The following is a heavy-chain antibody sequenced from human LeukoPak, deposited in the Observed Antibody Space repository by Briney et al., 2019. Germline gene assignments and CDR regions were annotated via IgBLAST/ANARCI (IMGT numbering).Heavy chain of an antibody. Sequence: GRSLRLSCAASGFTFSSYGMHWVRQAPGKGLEWVAVISYDGSNKYYADSVKGRFTISRDNSKNTLYLQMNSLRAEDTAVYYCAKWPSYYGVDYWGQGTLVTVSS. CDR3: AKWPSYYGVDY. J-gene: IGHJ4*02. V-gene: IGHV3-30*18. CDR1: GFTFSSYG. D-gene: IGHD3-22*01. CDR2: ISYDGSNK.